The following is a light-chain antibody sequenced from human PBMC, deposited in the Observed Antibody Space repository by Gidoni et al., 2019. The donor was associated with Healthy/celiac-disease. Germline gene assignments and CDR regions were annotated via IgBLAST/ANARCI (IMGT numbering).Light chain of an antibody. J-gene: IGKJ2*03. CDR1: QSVSSSY. Sequence: EIVLTQSPGTLSLSPGERATLSCRASQSVSSSYLARYQQKPGQAPRLLIYGESSRATGIPDRFSGSGSGTEFTRNISRLEPEDFAVYYCQQYGSSLYSFXXXTKLEIK. CDR3: QQYGSSLYS. CDR2: GES. V-gene: IGKV3-20*01.